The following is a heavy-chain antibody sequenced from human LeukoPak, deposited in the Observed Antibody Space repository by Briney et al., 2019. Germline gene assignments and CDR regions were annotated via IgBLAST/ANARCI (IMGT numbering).Heavy chain of an antibody. CDR2: IYYSGST. V-gene: IGHV4-59*08. CDR1: GGSISDYY. D-gene: IGHD3-16*01. J-gene: IGHJ4*02. Sequence: PSETLSLTCTVSGGSISDYYWSWIRQPPGKGLEWIGYIYYSGSTYYNPSLKSRVTISVDTSKNQFSLKLNSVTATDTAVYYCARRYGPWGQGTLVTVSS. CDR3: ARRYGP.